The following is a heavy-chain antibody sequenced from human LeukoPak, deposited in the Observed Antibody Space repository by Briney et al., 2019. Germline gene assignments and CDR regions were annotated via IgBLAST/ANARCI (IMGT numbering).Heavy chain of an antibody. CDR2: IYYSGST. CDR1: GGSISSYH. Sequence: SETLSLTCTVSGGSISSYHWSWIRQPPGKGLEWIGYIYYSGSTNYNPSLKSRVTISVDTSKNQFSLKLSSVTAADTAVYYCARAPYSSGWYDWFDPWGQGTLVTVSS. J-gene: IGHJ5*02. V-gene: IGHV4-59*01. CDR3: ARAPYSSGWYDWFDP. D-gene: IGHD6-19*01.